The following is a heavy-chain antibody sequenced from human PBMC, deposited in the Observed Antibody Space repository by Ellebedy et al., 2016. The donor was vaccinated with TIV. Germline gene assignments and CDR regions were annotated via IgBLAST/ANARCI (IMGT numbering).Heavy chain of an antibody. Sequence: AGSLRLSXVASGFTFRNHGIYWVRQAPGKGLEWVAVISSDGSNKYYADSVKGRFTISRDNSKNTLYLQMNSLRTDDMAVYYCARGGSSGSSDYWGQGTLVTVSS. CDR1: GFTFRNHG. D-gene: IGHD3-10*01. CDR3: ARGGSSGSSDY. J-gene: IGHJ4*02. CDR2: ISSDGSNK. V-gene: IGHV3-30*03.